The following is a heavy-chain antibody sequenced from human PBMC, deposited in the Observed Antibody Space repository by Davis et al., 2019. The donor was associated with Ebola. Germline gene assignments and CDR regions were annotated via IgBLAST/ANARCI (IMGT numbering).Heavy chain of an antibody. D-gene: IGHD3-9*01. CDR2: IYHSGST. V-gene: IGHV4-4*02. CDR3: ASHDILTGFGFGY. J-gene: IGHJ4*02. CDR1: GGSISSSNW. Sequence: MPSETLSLTCAVSGGSISSSNWWSWVRQPPGKGLEWIGEIYHSGSTNYNPSLKSRVTISVDKSKNQFSLKLSSVTAADTAVYYCASHDILTGFGFGYWGQGTLVTVSS.